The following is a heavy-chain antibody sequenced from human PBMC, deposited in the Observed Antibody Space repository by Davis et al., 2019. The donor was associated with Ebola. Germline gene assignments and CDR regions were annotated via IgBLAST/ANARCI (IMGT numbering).Heavy chain of an antibody. Sequence: GSLRLSCAVYGGSFSGDYWTWIRQPPGKGLEWIGEINHRGSTYYNPSLKSRVTISVDRSKNQFSLKLSSVTAADTAVYYCARGGMVVPFDYWGQGTLVTVSS. V-gene: IGHV4-34*01. D-gene: IGHD1-26*01. CDR2: INHRGST. CDR3: ARGGMVVPFDY. CDR1: GGSFSGDY. J-gene: IGHJ4*02.